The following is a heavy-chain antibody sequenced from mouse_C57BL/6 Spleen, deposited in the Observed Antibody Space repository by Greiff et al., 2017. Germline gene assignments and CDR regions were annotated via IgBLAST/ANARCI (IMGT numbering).Heavy chain of an antibody. D-gene: IGHD1-1*01. Sequence: EVQGVESGPELVKPGASVKIPCKASGYTFTDYNMDWVKQSHGKSLEWIGDINPNNGGTIYNQKFQGKATLTVDKSSSTAYMELRSLTSEDTAVEYCARNPDYYGSNPWYFDVWGTGTTVTVSS. V-gene: IGHV1-18*01. J-gene: IGHJ1*03. CDR1: GYTFTDYN. CDR3: ARNPDYYGSNPWYFDV. CDR2: INPNNGGT.